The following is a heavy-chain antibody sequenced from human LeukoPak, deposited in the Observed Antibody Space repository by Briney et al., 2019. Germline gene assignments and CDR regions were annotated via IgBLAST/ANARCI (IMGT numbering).Heavy chain of an antibody. J-gene: IGHJ6*03. CDR3: ARETHPYYYYYYMDV. CDR1: GYTFTSYA. CDR2: INTNTGNP. Sequence: ASVKVSCKASGYTFTSYAMNWVRQAPGQGLEWMGWINTNTGNPTYAQGFTGRFVFSLDTSVSTAYLQISSLKAEDTAVYYCARETHPYYYYYYMDVWGKGTTVTVSS. V-gene: IGHV7-4-1*02.